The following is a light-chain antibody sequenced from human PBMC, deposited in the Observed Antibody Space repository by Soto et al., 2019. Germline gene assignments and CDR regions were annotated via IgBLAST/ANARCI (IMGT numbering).Light chain of an antibody. CDR3: SSYTPSSSL. Sequence: QSALTQPPSVSGSPGQSVTISRTGTTDDVGSYDRVSWYQQPPGTAPKLIIYEVSNRPSGVPDRFSGSKSGNTASLTISGLQTEDEAHYYCSSYTPSSSLFGGGTKLTVL. CDR2: EVS. J-gene: IGLJ2*01. CDR1: TDDVGSYDR. V-gene: IGLV2-18*02.